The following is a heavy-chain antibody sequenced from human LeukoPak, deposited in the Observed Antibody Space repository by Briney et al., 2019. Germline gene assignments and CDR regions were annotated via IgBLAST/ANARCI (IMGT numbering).Heavy chain of an antibody. D-gene: IGHD2-2*01. V-gene: IGHV3-7*04. J-gene: IGHJ4*02. CDR1: GFTFSSYW. Sequence: GGSLRLSCEASGFTFSSYWMTWVRQAPGKGLEWVANIKQDGSEKYYVDAMKGRFTISRDNAKNSVYLQMNSLRAEDTAVYYCARDTRWGGEDFGFWGQGTLVTVSS. CDR3: ARDTRWGGEDFGF. CDR2: IKQDGSEK.